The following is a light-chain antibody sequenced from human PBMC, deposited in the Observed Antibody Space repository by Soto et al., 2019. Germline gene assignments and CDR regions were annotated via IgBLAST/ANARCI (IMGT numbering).Light chain of an antibody. J-gene: IGKJ2*01. CDR1: QSVLYSSNNKNY. CDR2: WAS. Sequence: DIVMTQSPDSLAVSLGERATINCKSSQSVLYSSNNKNYLAWYQQRPGQPPKLLIYWASTRESGVPDRFSGSGFETDFTLTITTLQAEDVAVYYCQQYESTPPTFGQGTKLEIK. V-gene: IGKV4-1*01. CDR3: QQYESTPPT.